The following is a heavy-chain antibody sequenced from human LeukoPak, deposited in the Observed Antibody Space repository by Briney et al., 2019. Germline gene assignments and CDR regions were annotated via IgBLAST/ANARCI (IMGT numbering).Heavy chain of an antibody. Sequence: SETLSLTCAVSGGSISSSNWWSWVRQPPGKGLEWIGEIYHSGSTNYNPSLKSRVTISVDKSKNQFSLKLSSVTAADTAVYYCARLRYYGSGSYPMTGNWFDPWGQGTQVTVSS. J-gene: IGHJ5*02. CDR3: ARLRYYGSGSYPMTGNWFDP. V-gene: IGHV4-4*02. D-gene: IGHD3-10*01. CDR1: GGSISSSNW. CDR2: IYHSGST.